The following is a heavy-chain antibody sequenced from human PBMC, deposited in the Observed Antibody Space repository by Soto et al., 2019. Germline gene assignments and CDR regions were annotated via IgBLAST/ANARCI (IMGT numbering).Heavy chain of an antibody. CDR2: INPNSGGT. J-gene: IGHJ6*02. CDR1: GYTFTGYY. D-gene: IGHD6-13*01. Sequence: ASVKVSCKASGYTFTGYYMHWVRQAPGQGLEWMGWINPNSGGTNYAQKFQGWVTMTRDTSISTAYMELSRLRSDDTAVYYCARDFVAAAGYYYYYYGMDVWGQGTTVTVSS. V-gene: IGHV1-2*04. CDR3: ARDFVAAAGYYYYYYGMDV.